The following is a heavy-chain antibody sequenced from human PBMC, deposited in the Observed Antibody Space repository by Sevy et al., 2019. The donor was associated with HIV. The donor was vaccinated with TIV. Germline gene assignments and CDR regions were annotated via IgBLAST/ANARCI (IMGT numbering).Heavy chain of an antibody. Sequence: ASVKVSCKASGYYFTGYYVHWVRQAPGQGLEWMGWINPNGGGTNIGQKFHGRVTMSRDTSITTAYMELTRLRSNDTGVYFXAXXXYGSGTYLNDYWGQGTLVTVSS. CDR1: GYYFTGYY. CDR3: AXXXYGSGTYLNDY. D-gene: IGHD3-10*01. CDR2: INPNGGGT. V-gene: IGHV1-2*02. J-gene: IGHJ4*02.